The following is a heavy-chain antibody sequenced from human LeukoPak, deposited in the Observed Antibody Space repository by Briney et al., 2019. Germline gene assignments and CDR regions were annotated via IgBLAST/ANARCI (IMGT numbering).Heavy chain of an antibody. Sequence: ASVTVSFTASGYSFTTYGITWVRQAPGQGLEWMGWISPYGGATQYAQNLQDRVSMTTDTSTNTAHIEVRSLKSDDTAIYYCARDTDWTVDYWGQGTLVTVSS. J-gene: IGHJ4*02. D-gene: IGHD3-9*01. CDR1: GYSFTTYG. CDR3: ARDTDWTVDY. V-gene: IGHV1-18*01. CDR2: ISPYGGAT.